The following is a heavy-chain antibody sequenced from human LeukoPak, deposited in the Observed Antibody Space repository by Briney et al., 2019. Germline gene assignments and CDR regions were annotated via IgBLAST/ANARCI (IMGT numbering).Heavy chain of an antibody. D-gene: IGHD6-19*01. CDR1: GGSIRSGGYY. CDR2: IYYSGST. J-gene: IGHJ4*02. CDR3: ATSPSYSSGWFYY. Sequence: PSETLSLTCTLSGGSIRSGGYYWSWLRQHPGKGLEWIGYIYYSGSTYYNPSLKCRVTISVDTSKSQFSLKLSSVTAADTAVYYCATSPSYSSGWFYYWGQGTLVTVSS. V-gene: IGHV4-31*03.